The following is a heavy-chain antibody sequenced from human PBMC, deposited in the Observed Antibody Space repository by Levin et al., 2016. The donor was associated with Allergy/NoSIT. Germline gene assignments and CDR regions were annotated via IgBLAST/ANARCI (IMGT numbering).Heavy chain of an antibody. CDR2: INSSSSHK. V-gene: IGHV3-11*05. D-gene: IGHD2-2*01. CDR3: ARDQSQLLGYSDGMDV. J-gene: IGHJ6*02. Sequence: RQAPGKGLEWVSNINSSSSHKNFADSVKGRFTISRDNAKNSLYLQMNSLRAEDTAVYYCARDQSQLLGYSDGMDVWGQGTTVTVSS.